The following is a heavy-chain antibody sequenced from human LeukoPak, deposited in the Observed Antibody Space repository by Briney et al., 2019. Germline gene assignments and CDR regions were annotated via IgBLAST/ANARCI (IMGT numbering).Heavy chain of an antibody. CDR1: GFTFSSYA. V-gene: IGHV3-30*01. Sequence: SGGSLRLSCAASGFTFSSYAMHWVRQAPVKGLEWVAVISYDGSNKYYADSVKGRFTISRDNSKNTLYLQMNSLRAEDTAVYYCARDPWYGSGSYYNLGYFDYWGQGTLVTVSS. CDR2: ISYDGSNK. CDR3: ARDPWYGSGSYYNLGYFDY. J-gene: IGHJ4*02. D-gene: IGHD3-10*01.